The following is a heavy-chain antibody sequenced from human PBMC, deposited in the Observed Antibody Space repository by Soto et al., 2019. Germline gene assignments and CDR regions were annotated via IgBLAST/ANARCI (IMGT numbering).Heavy chain of an antibody. V-gene: IGHV3-48*02. J-gene: IGHJ4*02. D-gene: IGHD3-10*01. CDR3: AQYEYGSAYFNN. CDR2: INGGSYNM. CDR1: GLTFSRYS. Sequence: MQLMESGGGVVQPGGSLRLSCAASGLTFSRYSMNWVRQAPGKGLEWVAYINGGSYNMYYADSVKGRFTISRDNAKNSLFLQMNSLTDEDTAMYYCAQYEYGSAYFNNWGQGTRVTVSS.